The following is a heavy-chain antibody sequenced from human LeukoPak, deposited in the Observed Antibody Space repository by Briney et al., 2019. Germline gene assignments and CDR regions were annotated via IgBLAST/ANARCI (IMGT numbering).Heavy chain of an antibody. CDR1: GFTFDDYA. Sequence: PGGSLRLSCAASGFTFDDYAMHWVRQAPGMGLEWVSTIYRGGSSFYADSVKGRFTISRDNSKNTLYLQMDSLRAEDTAVYYCASDLSTWFDWGQGTQVTVAS. D-gene: IGHD6-13*01. CDR3: ASDLSTWFD. J-gene: IGHJ4*02. CDR2: IYRGGSS. V-gene: IGHV3-66*01.